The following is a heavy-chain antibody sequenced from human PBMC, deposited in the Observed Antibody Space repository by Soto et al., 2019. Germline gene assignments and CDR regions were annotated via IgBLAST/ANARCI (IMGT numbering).Heavy chain of an antibody. CDR2: IIPIFGTA. CDR3: ATRGDGGWSYRYYYGMGV. V-gene: IGHV1-69*01. CDR1: GGTFSSYA. J-gene: IGHJ6*02. Sequence: QVQLVQSGAEVKKPGSSVKVSCKASGGTFSSYAISWVRQAPGQGLEWMGGIIPIFGTANYAQKFQGRVTITADDTTSTAYMEVRSLGSEDTAVYYCATRGDGGWSYRYYYGMGVWGQGTTVTFSS. D-gene: IGHD6-19*01.